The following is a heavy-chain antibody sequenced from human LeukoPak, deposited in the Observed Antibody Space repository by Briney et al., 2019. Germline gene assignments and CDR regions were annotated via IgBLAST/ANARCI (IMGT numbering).Heavy chain of an antibody. CDR3: AKNDYASGSYYYFDY. CDR2: IRLDGSNK. J-gene: IGHJ4*02. CDR1: GFTFSNYG. V-gene: IGHV3-30*02. D-gene: IGHD3-10*01. Sequence: TGGSLRLSCAASGFTFSNYGMHWVRQAPGKGLEWVAVIRLDGSNKYYADSVKGRFTISRDNSKNTLYLQMNSLRAEDTAVYYCAKNDYASGSYYYFDYWGQGTLVTVSS.